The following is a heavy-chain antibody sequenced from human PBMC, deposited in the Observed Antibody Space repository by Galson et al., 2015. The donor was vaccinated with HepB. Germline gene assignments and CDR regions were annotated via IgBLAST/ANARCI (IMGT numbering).Heavy chain of an antibody. D-gene: IGHD3-10*01. V-gene: IGHV3-30-3*01. CDR1: GFTFSRNA. Sequence: SLRLSCAASGFTFSRNAMHWVRQAPGKGLEWVAFISYDGSNKHYADSVQGRFTISRDNSKNALYVEVNSLRGEDTAVYYCARDRARGVAGEGYGMDVWGQGTTVTVSS. J-gene: IGHJ6*02. CDR2: ISYDGSNK. CDR3: ARDRARGVAGEGYGMDV.